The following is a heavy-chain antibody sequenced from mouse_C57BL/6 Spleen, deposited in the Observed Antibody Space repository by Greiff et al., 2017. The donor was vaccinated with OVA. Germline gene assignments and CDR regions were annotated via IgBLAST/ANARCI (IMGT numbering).Heavy chain of an antibody. Sequence: EVKLVESGGGLVQPKGSLKLSCAASGFSFNTYAMNWVRQAPGKGLEWVARIRSKSNNYATYYADSVKDRFTISRDDSESMLYLQMNNLKTEDTAMYYCVRQNPLIYYDYDGAMDYWGQGTSVTVSS. V-gene: IGHV10-1*01. CDR1: GFSFNTYA. CDR2: IRSKSNNYAT. CDR3: VRQNPLIYYDYDGAMDY. J-gene: IGHJ4*01. D-gene: IGHD2-4*01.